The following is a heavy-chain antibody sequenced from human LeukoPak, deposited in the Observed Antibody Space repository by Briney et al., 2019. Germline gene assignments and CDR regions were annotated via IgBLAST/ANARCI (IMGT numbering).Heavy chain of an antibody. Sequence: SETLSLTCTVSGGSISSTSYYWAWIRQPPGKGLEWIGSLYYSGSTYYNPSLKSRVTISVDTSKNQFSLKLSSVTAADTAVYYCASLGLAAAGPPRYNWFDPWGQGTLVTVSS. J-gene: IGHJ5*02. CDR2: LYYSGST. CDR3: ASLGLAAAGPPRYNWFDP. V-gene: IGHV4-39*07. D-gene: IGHD6-13*01. CDR1: GGSISSTSYY.